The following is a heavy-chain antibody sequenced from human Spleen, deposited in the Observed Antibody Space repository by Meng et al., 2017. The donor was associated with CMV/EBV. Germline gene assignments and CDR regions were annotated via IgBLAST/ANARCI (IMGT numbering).Heavy chain of an antibody. J-gene: IGHJ4*02. V-gene: IGHV3-30*18. D-gene: IGHD2-15*01. Sequence: LSCAASGFTFSSYGIHWVRQAPGKGLEWVAIISYDGSFKYYADSVKGRFTISRDNSRNALYLQLNSLRAEDTAVYYCAKEHSGGYFDSWGQGTLVTVSS. CDR1: GFTFSSYG. CDR3: AKEHSGGYFDS. CDR2: ISYDGSFK.